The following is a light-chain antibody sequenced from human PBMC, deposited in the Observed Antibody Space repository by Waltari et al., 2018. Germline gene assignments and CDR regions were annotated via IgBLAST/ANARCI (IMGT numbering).Light chain of an antibody. Sequence: QSALTQPGSMSGSPGPSIPISCTGTSRAVGAYVSVNWYKHHPGKAPKLMIHRVDYRPSGISNRFSGSKSGNTASLTISGLQAEDEADYFCSSYAGNNILVFGGGTEVTVL. CDR3: SSYAGNNILV. CDR1: SRAVGAYVS. V-gene: IGLV2-14*03. CDR2: RVD. J-gene: IGLJ2*01.